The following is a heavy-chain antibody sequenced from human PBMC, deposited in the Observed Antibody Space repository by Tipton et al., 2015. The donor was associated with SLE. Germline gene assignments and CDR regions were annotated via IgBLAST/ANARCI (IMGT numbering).Heavy chain of an antibody. D-gene: IGHD3-3*01. V-gene: IGHV4-39*07. J-gene: IGHJ4*02. CDR2: IYYTGSA. Sequence: LRLSCTVSGGSISSPTYYWGWVRQPPGKGLEWIGSIYYTGSAYYNPSLKSRVIISVDPSKNQFSLKMRSVTAADTAVYYCASHFSSESWSGYYKGGHYFDYWGQGTLVTVSP. CDR1: GGSISSPTYY. CDR3: ASHFSSESWSGYYKGGHYFDY.